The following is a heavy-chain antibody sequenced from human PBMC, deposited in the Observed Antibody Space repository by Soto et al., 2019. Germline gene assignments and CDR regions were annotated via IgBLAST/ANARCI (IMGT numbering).Heavy chain of an antibody. CDR2: INHSGST. J-gene: IGHJ6*02. Sequence: RPLLGKGLEWIGEINHSGSTHYNPSLKSRVTISVDTSKNQFSLKLSSVTAADTAVYYCASFGRIGPPPHYYLYAIAARCQ. D-gene: IGHD3-3*01. CDR3: ASFGRIGPPPHYYLYAIAA. V-gene: IGHV4-34*01.